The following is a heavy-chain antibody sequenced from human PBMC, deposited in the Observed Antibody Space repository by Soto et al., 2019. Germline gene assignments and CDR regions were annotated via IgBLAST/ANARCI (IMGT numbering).Heavy chain of an antibody. Sequence: PSETLSLTCAVYGGSFSGYYWSWIRQPPGKGLEWIGEINHSGSTNYNPSLKSRVTISVDTSKNQFFLKLSSVTAADTAVYYFARGLGYYDFWSGYYTGYFDYWGQGTLVTVSS. V-gene: IGHV4-34*01. D-gene: IGHD3-3*01. J-gene: IGHJ4*02. CDR3: ARGLGYYDFWSGYYTGYFDY. CDR1: GGSFSGYY. CDR2: INHSGST.